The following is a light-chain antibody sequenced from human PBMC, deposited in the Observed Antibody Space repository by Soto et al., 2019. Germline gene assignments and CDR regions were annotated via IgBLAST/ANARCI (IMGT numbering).Light chain of an antibody. J-gene: IGKJ3*01. V-gene: IGKV1-39*01. CDR2: AAS. CDR1: QTIDRY. Sequence: IQMTQSPSSLSASIGDTVTITCRASQTIDRYLNWFQQKSGQAPKLLMNAASSLRSGVPSRFSASRSGTDFTLTISSLQPEDYETYYCQQSYNAPFNFGPGTKVDIX. CDR3: QQSYNAPFN.